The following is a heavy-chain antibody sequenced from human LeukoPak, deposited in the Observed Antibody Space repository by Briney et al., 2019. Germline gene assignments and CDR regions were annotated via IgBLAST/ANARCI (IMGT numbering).Heavy chain of an antibody. CDR3: ARDRGAAGYMDV. J-gene: IGHJ6*03. D-gene: IGHD3-10*01. CDR2: IYHTGRV. Sequence: KPSETLSLTCTVSGGSISSDFWSWIRQPPGKGLEWIGYIYHTGRVNYNPSLKTRVTISVETSKNQFSLQLSSVTAADTAMYYCARDRGAAGYMDVWGKGTTVIVSS. V-gene: IGHV4-59*01. CDR1: GGSISSDF.